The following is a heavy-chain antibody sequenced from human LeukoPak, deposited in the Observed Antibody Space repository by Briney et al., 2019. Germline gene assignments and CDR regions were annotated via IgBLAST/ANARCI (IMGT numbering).Heavy chain of an antibody. Sequence: SETLSPTCTVSGGSIRSSLYYWAWIRQTPGKGLEWIGSIDYSGSTNYNPSLKSRATIFVDTSKNQSSLKLSSLTAADTAVYYCARLLWFGESPLFDYWGQGTLVTVSS. D-gene: IGHD3-10*01. J-gene: IGHJ4*02. CDR2: IDYSGST. CDR3: ARLLWFGESPLFDY. V-gene: IGHV4-39*01. CDR1: GGSIRSSLYY.